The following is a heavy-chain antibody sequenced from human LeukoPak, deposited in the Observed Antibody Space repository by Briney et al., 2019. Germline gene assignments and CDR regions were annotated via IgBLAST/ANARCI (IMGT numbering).Heavy chain of an antibody. CDR3: ARDTGGFDY. V-gene: IGHV3-53*01. J-gene: IGHJ4*02. CDR2: IYSDGRT. Sequence: GGALRISCAASGFTVSNNYMTWVRQARGKGREGVSIIYSDGRTYYADSVKGRFTISRDNSKNTLYLQMNSLRAEDTDVYYCARDTGGFDYWGQGPLVTVPS. CDR1: GFTVSNNY. D-gene: IGHD3-16*01.